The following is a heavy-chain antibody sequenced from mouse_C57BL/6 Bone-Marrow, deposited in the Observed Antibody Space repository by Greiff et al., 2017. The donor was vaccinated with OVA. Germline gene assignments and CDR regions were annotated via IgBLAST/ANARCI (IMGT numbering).Heavy chain of an antibody. CDR3: ARHADYDTFAY. J-gene: IGHJ3*01. D-gene: IGHD2-4*01. V-gene: IGHV5-12*01. CDR2: ISNGGGST. Sequence: EVQGVESGGGLVQPGGSLKLSCAASGFTFSDYYMYWVRQTPEKRLEWVAYISNGGGSTYYPDTVKGRFTISRDNAKNTLYLQMSRLKSEDTAMYYCARHADYDTFAYWGQGTLVTVSA. CDR1: GFTFSDYY.